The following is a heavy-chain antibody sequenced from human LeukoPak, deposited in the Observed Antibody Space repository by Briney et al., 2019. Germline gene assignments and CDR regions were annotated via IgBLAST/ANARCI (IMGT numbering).Heavy chain of an antibody. CDR1: GFTFSDYY. CDR3: ARDRGDLRSSGGAFDI. Sequence: GGSLRLSCAASGFTFSDYYMSWIRQAPGKGLGWVSYISSSGGTIYYADSVKGRFTISRDNAKNSLYLQMNSLRAEDTAVYYCARDRGDLRSSGGAFDIRGQGTMVTVSS. V-gene: IGHV3-11*04. D-gene: IGHD3-16*01. J-gene: IGHJ3*02. CDR2: ISSSGGTI.